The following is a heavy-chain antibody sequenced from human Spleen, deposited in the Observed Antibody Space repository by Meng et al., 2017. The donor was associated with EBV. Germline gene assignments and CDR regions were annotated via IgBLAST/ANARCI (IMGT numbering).Heavy chain of an antibody. Sequence: QVEVVKAGAGVKKPGSSVKGACKTSGGPFRTDAVSWVRQAPGQGLEWMGGLIPMLGAPNYAQKFQDRVTITADESTSTHYMELSSLRSEDTAFYFCAKESGRGYTPDYWGQGTLVTVSS. D-gene: IGHD3-10*01. CDR2: LIPMLGAP. CDR3: AKESGRGYTPDY. J-gene: IGHJ4*02. CDR1: GGPFRTDA. V-gene: IGHV1-69*01.